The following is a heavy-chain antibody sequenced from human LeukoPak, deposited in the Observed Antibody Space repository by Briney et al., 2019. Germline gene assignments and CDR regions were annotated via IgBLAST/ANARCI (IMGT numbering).Heavy chain of an antibody. D-gene: IGHD3-3*01. CDR2: ISTSGNT. Sequence: KPSETLSLTCSVSSGFIRNYYWSWIRQPAGKGLEWIGRISTSGNTNYSPSLKSRVTMSVDTSKNQFFLNLRSVTAADTAVYYCARDSRYYDFWSGYLDYWGQGALVTVSS. V-gene: IGHV4-4*07. CDR1: SGFIRNYY. CDR3: ARDSRYYDFWSGYLDY. J-gene: IGHJ4*02.